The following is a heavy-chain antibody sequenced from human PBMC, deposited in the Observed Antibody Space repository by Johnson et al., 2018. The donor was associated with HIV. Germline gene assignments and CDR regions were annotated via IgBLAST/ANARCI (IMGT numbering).Heavy chain of an antibody. J-gene: IGHJ3*02. D-gene: IGHD1-14*01. CDR1: GFTFSSYE. CDR3: ARDATYRKYALTSFDI. CDR2: ISSSGSTI. V-gene: IGHV3-48*03. Sequence: VQLVESGGGLVQPGGSLRLSCAASGFTFSSYEMNWVRQAPGKGLEWVSYISSSGSTIYYADSVKGRFTISRDNAKNSLYLQMNSLRAEDTAVYYCARDATYRKYALTSFDICGQGTMVTVSS.